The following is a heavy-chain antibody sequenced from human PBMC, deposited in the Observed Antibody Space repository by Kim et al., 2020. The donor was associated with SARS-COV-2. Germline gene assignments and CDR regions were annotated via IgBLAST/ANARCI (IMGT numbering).Heavy chain of an antibody. Sequence: GGSLRLSCAASGFTFGDYAMHWVRQAPGKGLEWVSGISWNSGSIGYADSVKGRFTISRDNAKNSLYLQMNSLRAEDTALYYCAKAIKPMANYDFWSTVLHYYYYVYVWGKGTTVTVSS. D-gene: IGHD3-3*01. CDR1: GFTFGDYA. CDR2: ISWNSGSI. CDR3: AKAIKPMANYDFWSTVLHYYYYVYV. V-gene: IGHV3-9*01. J-gene: IGHJ6*03.